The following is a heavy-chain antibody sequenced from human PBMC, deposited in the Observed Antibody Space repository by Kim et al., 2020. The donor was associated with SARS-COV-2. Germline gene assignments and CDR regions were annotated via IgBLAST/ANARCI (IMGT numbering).Heavy chain of an antibody. J-gene: IGHJ3*01. Sequence: GGSLRLSCAASGFSLTTNDMHWVRQTPDKGLEWVALMAFDGNNNYYGDSVKGRFSVSRDVANNTMFLQMTSLRADDTAIYYCARDRVPLDAYDLWGQGTEVTVSS. CDR2: MAFDGNNN. V-gene: IGHV3-33*08. D-gene: IGHD3-10*01. CDR3: ARDRVPLDAYDL. CDR1: GFSLTTND.